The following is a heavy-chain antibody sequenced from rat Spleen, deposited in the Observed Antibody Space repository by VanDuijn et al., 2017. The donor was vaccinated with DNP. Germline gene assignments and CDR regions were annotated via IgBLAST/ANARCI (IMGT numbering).Heavy chain of an antibody. CDR1: GFNFNDYW. CDR3: AREDILIHTMGMNYFDY. V-gene: IGHV5-31*01. Sequence: EVKLVESGGGLVQPGRSLKLSCAASGFNFNDYWMGWVRQAPGKGLEWVASISNTGDNTYYSDSVRGRFSLSRDNAKSTLYLQVNSLRSEDTATYYCAREDILIHTMGMNYFDYWGQGVMVTVSS. CDR2: ISNTGDNT. J-gene: IGHJ2*01. D-gene: IGHD1-7*01.